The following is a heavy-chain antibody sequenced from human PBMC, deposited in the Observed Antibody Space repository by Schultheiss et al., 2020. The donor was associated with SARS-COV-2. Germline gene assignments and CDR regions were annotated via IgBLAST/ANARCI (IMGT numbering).Heavy chain of an antibody. J-gene: IGHJ1*01. CDR1: GDSVSSASYY. CDR3: ARGPPSWAGNTAFFQH. V-gene: IGHV4-61*01. CDR2: VYPSGSI. Sequence: GSLRLSCTVSGDSVSSASYYWNWVRQSPGKGLEWIGFVYPSGSINSNPSLKSRLTISVDTSRNQFSLKLSSVTAADTAVYYCARGPPSWAGNTAFFQHWGQGTLVTVSS. D-gene: IGHD5-18*01.